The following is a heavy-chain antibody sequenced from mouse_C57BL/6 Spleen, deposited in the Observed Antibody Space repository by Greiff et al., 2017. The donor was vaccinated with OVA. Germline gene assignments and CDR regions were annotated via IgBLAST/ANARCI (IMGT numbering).Heavy chain of an antibody. V-gene: IGHV10-1*01. J-gene: IGHJ1*03. CDR2: IRSKSNNYAT. CDR1: GFSFNTYA. Sequence: EVKLVESGGGLVQPKGSLKLSCAASGFSFNTYAMNWVRQAPGKGLEWVARIRSKSNNYATYYADSVKDRFTISRDDSESMLYLQMNNLKTEDTAMYYCVVTTVVAKGYFDVWGTGTTVTVSS. D-gene: IGHD1-1*01. CDR3: VVTTVVAKGYFDV.